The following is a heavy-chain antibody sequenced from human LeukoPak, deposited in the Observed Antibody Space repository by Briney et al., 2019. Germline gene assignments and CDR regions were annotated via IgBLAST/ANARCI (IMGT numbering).Heavy chain of an antibody. CDR1: GFTVSSNY. CDR2: IYSGGST. Sequence: GGSLRLSCAASGFTVSSNYMSWVRQAPGKGLEWVSVIYSGGSTYYADSVKGRFTISRDNSKNTLYLQMNSLRAEDTAVYYCARGGGDRPDLGFDYRGQGTLVTVSS. CDR3: ARGGGDRPDLGFDY. V-gene: IGHV3-66*02. J-gene: IGHJ4*02. D-gene: IGHD3-16*01.